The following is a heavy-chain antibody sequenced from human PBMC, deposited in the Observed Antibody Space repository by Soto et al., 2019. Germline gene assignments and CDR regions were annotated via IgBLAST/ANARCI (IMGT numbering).Heavy chain of an antibody. D-gene: IGHD3-10*01. CDR1: GFTFSIYA. CDR2: ISGSGGST. Sequence: GGSLRLPCAASGFTFSIYAMSWVRHAPGKGLEWVSAISGSGGSTYYADSVKGRFTISRDNSKNTLYLQMNSLRAEDTAVYYCAKASQNYYGSGSYYNSPFDYWGQGTLVTVSS. J-gene: IGHJ4*02. V-gene: IGHV3-23*01. CDR3: AKASQNYYGSGSYYNSPFDY.